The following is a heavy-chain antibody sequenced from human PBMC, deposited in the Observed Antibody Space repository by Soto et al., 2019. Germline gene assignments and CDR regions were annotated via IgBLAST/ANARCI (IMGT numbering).Heavy chain of an antibody. V-gene: IGHV4-38-2*02. Sequence: ETLSLTCTVSGYSISSGYHWSWIRHPPGKGLEWLGSVHYSGNTYYNPSLKSRLTISVDKSKNQFSLNLSSVTAADTAVYYCARQDRVVAEGRWFDPWGQRTLVTAPQ. J-gene: IGHJ5*02. CDR3: ARQDRVVAEGRWFDP. CDR1: GYSISSGYH. CDR2: VHYSGNT. D-gene: IGHD2-15*01.